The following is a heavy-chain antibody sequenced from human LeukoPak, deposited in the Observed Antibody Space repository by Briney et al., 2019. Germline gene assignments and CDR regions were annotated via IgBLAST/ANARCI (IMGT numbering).Heavy chain of an antibody. Sequence: ASVKVSCKASGYTLTTYRINWVRQAPGQGLEWMGWINTNTGNPTYAQGFTGRFVFSLDTSVSTAYLQISSLKAEDTAVYYCARDVTRDYYGSGSYYGWFDPWGQGTLVTVTS. CDR3: ARDVTRDYYGSGSYYGWFDP. CDR2: INTNTGNP. J-gene: IGHJ5*02. V-gene: IGHV7-4-1*02. CDR1: GYTLTTYR. D-gene: IGHD3-10*01.